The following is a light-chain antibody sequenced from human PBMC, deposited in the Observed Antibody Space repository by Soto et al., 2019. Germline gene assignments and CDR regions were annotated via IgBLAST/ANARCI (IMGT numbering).Light chain of an antibody. J-gene: IGKJ1*01. Sequence: EIVLTQSPGTLSLSPGEIATLSCRASQSVSSSYLAWYQQKPGQAPRLLIYGASNRATGIPDRFSGSGSETDFTLTISRLEPEDFAVYYCQQYGSSSWTFGQGTKVEIK. CDR3: QQYGSSSWT. V-gene: IGKV3-20*01. CDR2: GAS. CDR1: QSVSSSY.